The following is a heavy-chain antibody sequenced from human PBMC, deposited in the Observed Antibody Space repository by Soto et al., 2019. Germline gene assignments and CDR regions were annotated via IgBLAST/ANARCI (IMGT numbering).Heavy chain of an antibody. D-gene: IGHD2-15*01. CDR2: IWYDSSNK. J-gene: IGHJ3*02. V-gene: IGHV3-33*01. CDR3: ASLLDAFDI. CDR1: GFTFSTYV. Sequence: GGSLRLSCAASGFTFSTYVMHWVRQAPGKGLEWVAAIWYDSSNKYYAASLKGRFTISRDNSKNTLYLQMNSLGAEDTAVYYCASLLDAFDIWGQGTIVNVSS.